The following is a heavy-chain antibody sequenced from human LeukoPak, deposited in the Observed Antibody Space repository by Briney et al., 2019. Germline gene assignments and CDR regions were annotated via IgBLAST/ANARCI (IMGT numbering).Heavy chain of an antibody. Sequence: PGGSLRLSCAASGFTFDDYAMHWVRQAPGKGLEWVSGISWNSGSIGYGDSVKGRFTISRDNAKNSLYLQMNSLRAEDMALYYCAKDISVAGTGGYFDYWGQGTLVTVSS. CDR2: ISWNSGSI. J-gene: IGHJ4*02. CDR3: AKDISVAGTGGYFDY. V-gene: IGHV3-9*03. CDR1: GFTFDDYA. D-gene: IGHD6-19*01.